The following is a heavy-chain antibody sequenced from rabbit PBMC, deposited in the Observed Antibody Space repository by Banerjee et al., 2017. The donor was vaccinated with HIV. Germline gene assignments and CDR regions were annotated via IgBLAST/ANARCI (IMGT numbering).Heavy chain of an antibody. CDR3: ARGDGSSGWGASL. D-gene: IGHD4-1*01. CDR2: INAVTGKA. CDR1: GFSFSDKAV. V-gene: IGHV1S45*01. J-gene: IGHJ4*01. Sequence: QEQLVESGGGLVQPEGSLQLSCTASGFSFSDKAVMCWVRQAPGKGLEWIACINAVTGKAVYASWAKGRFTFSKTSSTTVTLQMTSLTAADTATYFCARGDGSSGWGASLWGPGTLVTVS.